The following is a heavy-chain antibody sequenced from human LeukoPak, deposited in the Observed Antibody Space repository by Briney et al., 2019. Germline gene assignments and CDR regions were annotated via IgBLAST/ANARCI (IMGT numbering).Heavy chain of an antibody. Sequence: GGSLRLSCAASGFTFSNYNMNWVRQAPGKGLEWVSSISSGSGYMRYADSVKGRFTISRDNAKNSLYLQMNSLRAEDTAVYYCARDFFSPNVAVAGTDYWGQGTPVTVSS. CDR1: GFTFSNYN. D-gene: IGHD6-19*01. CDR3: ARDFFSPNVAVAGTDY. J-gene: IGHJ4*02. V-gene: IGHV3-21*01. CDR2: ISSGSGYM.